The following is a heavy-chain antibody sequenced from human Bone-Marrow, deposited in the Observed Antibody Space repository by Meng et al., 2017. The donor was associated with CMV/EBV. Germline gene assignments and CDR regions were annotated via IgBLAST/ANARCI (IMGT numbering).Heavy chain of an antibody. Sequence: GDAGGGFVWPGGSLGFSCGVSGFTLRRYWMHWVRQGPGKGLEWVSRIDSDGRDITYADSVRGRFTISRDDAKNTLYLQMNSLRVEDTAVYYCARGVAESLGWEMGYWGQGTLVTVSS. V-gene: IGHV3-74*03. CDR2: IDSDGRDI. D-gene: IGHD1-26*01. CDR3: ARGVAESLGWEMGY. CDR1: GFTLRRYW. J-gene: IGHJ4*02.